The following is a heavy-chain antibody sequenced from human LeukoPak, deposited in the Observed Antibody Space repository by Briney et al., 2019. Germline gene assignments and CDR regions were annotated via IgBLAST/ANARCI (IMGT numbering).Heavy chain of an antibody. CDR1: GITLSVYW. CDR3: ARAAIFGWFDP. CDR2: ISSSSSYI. Sequence: GVSLRLSCAASGITLSVYWMSWVRQAPGRGLEWVSFISSSSSYIYYADSVQGRFTISRDNAKNSLYLQMNSLRAEDTAVYYCARAAIFGWFDPWGQGTLVTVSS. V-gene: IGHV3-21*01. D-gene: IGHD3-9*01. J-gene: IGHJ5*02.